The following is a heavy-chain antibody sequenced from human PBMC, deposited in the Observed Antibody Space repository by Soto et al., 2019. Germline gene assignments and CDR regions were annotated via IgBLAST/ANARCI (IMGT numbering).Heavy chain of an antibody. Sequence: KASETLSLTCTVSGGSISSGDYYWSWIRQPPGKGLEWIGYIYYSGSTYYDPSLKSRVTISVDTSKNQFSLKLSSVTAADTAVYYCARVVGGMDYYYGMDVWGQGTTVTVSS. V-gene: IGHV4-30-4*01. CDR3: ARVVGGMDYYYGMDV. J-gene: IGHJ6*02. CDR2: IYYSGST. CDR1: GGSISSGDYY. D-gene: IGHD3-10*01.